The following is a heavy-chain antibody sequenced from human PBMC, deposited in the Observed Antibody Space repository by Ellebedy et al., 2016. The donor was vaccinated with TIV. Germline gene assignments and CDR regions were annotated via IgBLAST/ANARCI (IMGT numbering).Heavy chain of an antibody. D-gene: IGHD2-2*01. J-gene: IGHJ6*02. CDR3: ATSEIVIVPAASQYYYYAMDV. CDR2: IIPVFGTT. Sequence: SVKVSCXASGGSFSKYAISWVRQAPGQGLEWMGGIIPVFGTTNSARNFQGRVTITADESTTTAYMELSSLRFEDTAVYYCATSEIVIVPAASQYYYYAMDVWGHGTTVTVSS. V-gene: IGHV1-69*13. CDR1: GGSFSKYA.